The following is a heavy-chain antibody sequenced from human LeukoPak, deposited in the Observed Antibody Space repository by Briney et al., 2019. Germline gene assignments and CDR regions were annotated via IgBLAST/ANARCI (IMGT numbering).Heavy chain of an antibody. D-gene: IGHD6-19*01. CDR2: LYSAGST. V-gene: IGHV3-53*01. CDR3: ARVAGSGWLPIFNY. J-gene: IGHJ4*02. Sequence: GGSLRLSCAASGFSVSSNYMSWVRQAPGKGLEWVSVLYSAGSTYYADFVKGRFTISRDNSKNTLYLQMNSLRAEDTAFYYCARVAGSGWLPIFNYWGQGTLVTVSS. CDR1: GFSVSSNY.